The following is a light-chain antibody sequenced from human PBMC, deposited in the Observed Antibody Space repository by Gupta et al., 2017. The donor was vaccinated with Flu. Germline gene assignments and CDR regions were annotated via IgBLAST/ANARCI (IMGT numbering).Light chain of an antibody. J-gene: IGKJ2*01. CDR1: QGISSY. CDR3: QQEYSPPVT. CDR2: AAS. Sequence: IRITQSPSSFSASTGDRVTITCRASQGISSYLAWYQQKPGKAPKLLIYAASTLQSGVPSRFSGSGSGTDFTLTISCLQSEDFATYYCQQEYSPPVTFGQGTKLEIK. V-gene: IGKV1-8*01.